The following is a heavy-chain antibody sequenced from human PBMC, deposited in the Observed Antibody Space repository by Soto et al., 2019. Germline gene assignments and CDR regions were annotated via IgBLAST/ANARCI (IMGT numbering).Heavy chain of an antibody. CDR3: VSDRGYGHASVPYS. CDR1: GFAFSSYG. D-gene: IGHD5-18*01. V-gene: IGHV3-30*03. Sequence: QAQLVESGGGVVQPGRSLRLSCAASGFAFSSYGMHWVRQAPGTGLEWVAVISYDGSLQHYADSVKGRFTISRDNSKNMVLLQMSSLRAEYTAVYYCVSDRGYGHASVPYSWGQGTLVSVSS. CDR2: ISYDGSLQ. J-gene: IGHJ4*02.